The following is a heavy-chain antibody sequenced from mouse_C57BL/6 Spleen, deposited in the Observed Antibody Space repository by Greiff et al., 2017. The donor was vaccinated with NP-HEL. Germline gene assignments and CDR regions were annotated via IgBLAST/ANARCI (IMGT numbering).Heavy chain of an antibody. V-gene: IGHV6-6*01. CDR1: GFTFSDAW. CDR2: IRNKANNHAT. Sequence: EVQLQQSGGGLVQPGGSMKLSCAASGFTFSDAWMDWVRQSPEKGLEWVAEIRNKANNHATYYAESVKGRFTISRDDSKSSVYLQMNSLRAEDTGIYYCTSFYDYDWFAYWGQGTLVTVSA. CDR3: TSFYDYDWFAY. J-gene: IGHJ3*01. D-gene: IGHD2-4*01.